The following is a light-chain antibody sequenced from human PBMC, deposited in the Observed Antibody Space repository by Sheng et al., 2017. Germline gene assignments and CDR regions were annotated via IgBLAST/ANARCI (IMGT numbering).Light chain of an antibody. V-gene: IGKV3-11*01. CDR1: QSVSSY. J-gene: IGKJ2*01. CDR3: QEYGSSPPYT. CDR2: DVS. Sequence: EIVLTQSPATLSLSPGERATLSCRASQSVSSYLAWYQQKPGQAPRLLIFDVSNRASGIPARFSGSGSGTDFTLTISSLEPEDFAVYYCQEYGSSPPYTFGQGTKLEIK.